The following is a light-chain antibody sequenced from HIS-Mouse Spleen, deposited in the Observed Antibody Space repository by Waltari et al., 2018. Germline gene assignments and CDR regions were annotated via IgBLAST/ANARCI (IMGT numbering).Light chain of an antibody. CDR3: YSTDSSGNHRV. J-gene: IGLJ2*01. Sequence: SYELTQPPSVSVSPGQTARITCTGDALPKKYAYWYQQKSGQAPVLLIYEDSKRPSAIPVQFSGSSSGTMATLTISGAQVEDEADYYCYSTDSSGNHRVFGGGTKLTVL. CDR2: EDS. CDR1: ALPKKY. V-gene: IGLV3-10*01.